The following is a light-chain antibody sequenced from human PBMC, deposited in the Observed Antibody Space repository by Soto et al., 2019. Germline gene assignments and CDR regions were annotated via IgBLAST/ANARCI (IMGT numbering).Light chain of an antibody. Sequence: SLPTQPPPGARTTGQRVSCACTRTSYNIHADNEAHWHNQLPSTPPKLFVSGHGKRPSVVPDRLAGSKSGTSASLAITGLQAEDEGHYVCQSYDKRGTAYDFGSGTKVTVL. CDR2: GHG. V-gene: IGLV1-40*01. CDR1: SYNIHADNE. J-gene: IGLJ1*01. CDR3: QSYDKRGTAYD.